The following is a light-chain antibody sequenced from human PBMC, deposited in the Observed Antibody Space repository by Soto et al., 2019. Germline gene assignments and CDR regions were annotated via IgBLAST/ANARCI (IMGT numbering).Light chain of an antibody. CDR3: QRSWT. J-gene: IGKJ2*01. Sequence: DIQMTQSPSSLSASVGDRVTITCRASQNISDSLHWYQHKPGQAPKLLIYAASSLQSGVPSRFSGSGSETDFTLPISSLQPEDFASYFCQRSWTFGQGTKL. CDR2: AAS. V-gene: IGKV1-39*01. CDR1: QNISDS.